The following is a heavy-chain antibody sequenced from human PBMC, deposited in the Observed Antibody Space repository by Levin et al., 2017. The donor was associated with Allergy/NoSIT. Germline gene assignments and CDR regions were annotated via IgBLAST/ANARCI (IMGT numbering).Heavy chain of an antibody. CDR2: INHSGST. D-gene: IGHD5-24*01. V-gene: IGHV4-34*01. Sequence: PSETLSLTCAVYGGSFSGYYWSWIRQPPGKGLEWIGEINHSGSTNYNPSLKSRVTISVDTSKNQFSLKLSSVTAADTAVYYCARCRRDGYRPRDAFDIWGQGTMVTVSS. CDR1: GGSFSGYY. J-gene: IGHJ3*02. CDR3: ARCRRDGYRPRDAFDI.